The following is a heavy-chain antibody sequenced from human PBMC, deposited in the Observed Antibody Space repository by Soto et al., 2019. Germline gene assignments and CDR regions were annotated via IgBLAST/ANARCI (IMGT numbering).Heavy chain of an antibody. CDR1: GFTFSIYG. V-gene: IGHV3-30*18. J-gene: IGHJ4*02. Sequence: GGSLRLSCAASGFTFSIYGMHWVRQAPGKGLEWVAVISYDGSNKYYADSVKGRFTISRDNSKNTLYLQMNSLRAEDTAVYYCAKNIRFLEWLSPPVLDYSGQGTLVTVSS. CDR3: AKNIRFLEWLSPPVLDY. D-gene: IGHD3-3*01. CDR2: ISYDGSNK.